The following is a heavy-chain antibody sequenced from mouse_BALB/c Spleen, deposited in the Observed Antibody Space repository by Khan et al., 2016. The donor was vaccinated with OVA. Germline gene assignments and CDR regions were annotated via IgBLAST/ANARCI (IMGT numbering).Heavy chain of an antibody. V-gene: IGHV1-77*01. CDR3: ARRNYFGYTFAY. D-gene: IGHD1-2*01. CDR1: GYTFTDYY. Sequence: QVQLLQSGAELARPGASVKLSCKASGYTFTDYYINWVKLRTGQGLEWIGEISPGSGDTYYNERFKGQATLTADKSSSTAYLQLSSLTSEATAVYFCARRNYFGYTFAYWGQGTLVTVSA. J-gene: IGHJ3*01. CDR2: ISPGSGDT.